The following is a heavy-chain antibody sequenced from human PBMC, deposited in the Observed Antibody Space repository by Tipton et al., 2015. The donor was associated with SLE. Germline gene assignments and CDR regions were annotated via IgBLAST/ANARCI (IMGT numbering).Heavy chain of an antibody. V-gene: IGHV4-59*11. J-gene: IGHJ2*01. CDR2: IYYSGST. CDR1: GGSISSHY. Sequence: TLSLTCTVSGGSISSHYWSWIRQPPGKGLEWIGYIYYSGSTNYNPSLKSRVTISVDTSKNQFSLKPSSVTAADTAVYYCARDQVYTDYGDYERYFDLWGRDTLVTVSS. D-gene: IGHD4-17*01. CDR3: ARDQVYTDYGDYERYFDL.